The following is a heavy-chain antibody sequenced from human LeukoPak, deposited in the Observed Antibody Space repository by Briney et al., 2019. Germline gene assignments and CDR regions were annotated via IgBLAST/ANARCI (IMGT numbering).Heavy chain of an antibody. V-gene: IGHV3-49*04. CDR1: GFTLGDYA. Sequence: GGSLRPSCTASGFTLGDYAMSWVRQAPGKGLEWVGFIRSKAYGGTTEYAASVKGRFNISRDDSKRIAYLQMNSLKTEDTAVYFCARIMRVDYGTYYFDYWGPGTLVTVSS. CDR2: IRSKAYGGTT. D-gene: IGHD4/OR15-4a*01. CDR3: ARIMRVDYGTYYFDY. J-gene: IGHJ4*02.